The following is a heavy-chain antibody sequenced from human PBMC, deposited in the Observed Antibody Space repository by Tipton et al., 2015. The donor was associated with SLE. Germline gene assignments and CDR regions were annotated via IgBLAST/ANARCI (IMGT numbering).Heavy chain of an antibody. CDR1: GGSLSSYY. V-gene: IGHV4-59*08. J-gene: IGHJ3*02. CDR3: ARPLRQWLANDAFDI. Sequence: TLSLTCTVSGGSLSSYYWSWIRQPPGKGLEWIGYISDGGDTNQNPSLKSRVTMSVDSAKNQFSLRLNSVTAADTAVYYCARPLRQWLANDAFDIWGQGIMVTVSS. CDR2: ISDGGDT. D-gene: IGHD6-19*01.